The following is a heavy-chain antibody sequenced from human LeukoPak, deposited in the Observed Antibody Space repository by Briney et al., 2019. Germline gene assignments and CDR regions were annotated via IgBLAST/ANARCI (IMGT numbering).Heavy chain of an antibody. V-gene: IGHV3-30*18. CDR2: ISYDGSNK. CDR1: GFTFSSYG. D-gene: IGHD3-10*01. J-gene: IGHJ6*04. Sequence: PGRSLRLSCAASGFTFSSYGMHWVRQAPGKGLEWVAVISYDGSNKYYADSVKGRFTISRDNSKNTLYLQMNSLRAEDTAVYYCAKDLYGSGYYYYGMDVWGKGTTVTVSS. CDR3: AKDLYGSGYYYYGMDV.